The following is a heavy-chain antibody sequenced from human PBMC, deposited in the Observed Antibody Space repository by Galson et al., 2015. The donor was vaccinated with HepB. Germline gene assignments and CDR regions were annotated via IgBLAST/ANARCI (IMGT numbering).Heavy chain of an antibody. D-gene: IGHD2-8*01. CDR2: IYYDGSNK. CDR3: ARDNGPVDY. CDR1: GFTFSSYG. J-gene: IGHJ4*02. Sequence: SLRLSCAASGFTFSSYGSHWVRQAPGKGLEWVALIYYDGSNKYYADSLKGRFTISRDNSKNTLYLQMNSLRAEDTAVYYCARDNGPVDYWGQGTLVIVSS. V-gene: IGHV3-33*01.